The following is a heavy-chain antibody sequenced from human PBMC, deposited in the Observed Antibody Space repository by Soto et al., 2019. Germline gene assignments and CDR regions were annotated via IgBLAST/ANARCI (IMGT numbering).Heavy chain of an antibody. Sequence: GGSLRLSCAASGFTFSTYVMSWVRQAPGKGPEWVSTIGGGGGSTYYADSVKGRFTISRDNSKNTLYLQMNSLRPEDTAVYYCAKEGALGLYYFDYWGKGTLVTVSS. CDR2: IGGGGGST. D-gene: IGHD3-10*01. CDR3: AKEGALGLYYFDY. V-gene: IGHV3-23*01. J-gene: IGHJ4*02. CDR1: GFTFSTYV.